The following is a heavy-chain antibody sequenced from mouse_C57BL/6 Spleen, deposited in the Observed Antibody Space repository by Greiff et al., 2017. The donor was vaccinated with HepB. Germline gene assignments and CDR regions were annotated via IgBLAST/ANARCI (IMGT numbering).Heavy chain of an antibody. CDR1: GYTFTSYW. CDR2: IDPSDSYT. CDR3: AREEGLRRFDY. Sequence: QVQLQQPGAELVMPGASVKLSCKASGYTFTSYWMHWVKQRPGQGLEWIGEIDPSDSYTNYNQKFKGESTLTVDKSSSTAYMQLSSLTSEDSAVYYCAREEGLRRFDYWGQGTTLTVSS. V-gene: IGHV1-69*01. J-gene: IGHJ2*01. D-gene: IGHD2-4*01.